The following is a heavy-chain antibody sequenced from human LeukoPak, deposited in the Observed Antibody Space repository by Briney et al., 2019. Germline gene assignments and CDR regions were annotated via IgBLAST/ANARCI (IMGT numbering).Heavy chain of an antibody. D-gene: IGHD6-19*01. J-gene: IGHJ4*02. CDR3: ARHRSGWPRTTFDY. Sequence: SETLSLTCAVYGGSFSGYYWSWIRQPPGKGLEWIGEINHSGSTNYNPSLKSRVTISVDTSKNQFSLKLSSVTAADTAVYYCARHRSGWPRTTFDYWGQGTLVTVSS. CDR1: GGSFSGYY. CDR2: INHSGST. V-gene: IGHV4-34*01.